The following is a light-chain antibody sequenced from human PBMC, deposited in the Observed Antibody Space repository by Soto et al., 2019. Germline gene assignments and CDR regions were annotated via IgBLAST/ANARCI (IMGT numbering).Light chain of an antibody. CDR3: QQYDNLSWT. CDR2: GAS. V-gene: IGKV3-20*01. Sequence: ESVLTQSPATLSVSPGERATLSCRAGQSISGTFLNWYQQKPGQAPRLLIYGASNRATGTPDRFSGSGSGTDFTLTISRLGPEDFAVYFCQQYDNLSWTFGQGTKVDIK. J-gene: IGKJ1*01. CDR1: QSISGTF.